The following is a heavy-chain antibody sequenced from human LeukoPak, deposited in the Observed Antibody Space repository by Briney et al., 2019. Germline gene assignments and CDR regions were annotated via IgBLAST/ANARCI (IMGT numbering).Heavy chain of an antibody. J-gene: IGHJ4*02. CDR2: INTNTGNP. CDR1: GYTFTRYA. D-gene: IGHD5-24*01. V-gene: IGHV7-4-1*02. Sequence: ASVKVSCKASGYTFTRYAMNWVRQAPGQGLEWMGWINTNTGNPTYAQGFTGRFVFSLDTSVSTAYLQISSLKAEDTAVYYCAIPDRDGYVPFDYWGQGTLVTVSS. CDR3: AIPDRDGYVPFDY.